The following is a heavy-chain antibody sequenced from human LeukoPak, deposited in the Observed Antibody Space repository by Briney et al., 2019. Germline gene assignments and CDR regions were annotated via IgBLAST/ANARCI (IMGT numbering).Heavy chain of an antibody. Sequence: QTGGSLRLSCAASGFTFSSYWMHWVRQGPGKGLVWVSRINPDGSGTSHADSVKGRFTISRDNAKNTLYLQMNSLRAEDTAVYYCARDSGSGSYSGYWGLGTQVTVSS. CDR2: INPDGSGT. J-gene: IGHJ4*02. CDR1: GFTFSSYW. CDR3: ARDSGSGSYSGY. D-gene: IGHD3-10*01. V-gene: IGHV3-74*01.